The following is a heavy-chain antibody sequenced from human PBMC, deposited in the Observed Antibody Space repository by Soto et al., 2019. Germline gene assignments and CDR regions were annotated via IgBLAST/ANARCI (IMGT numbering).Heavy chain of an antibody. J-gene: IGHJ4*02. CDR3: ARGVLTMLDFFLDY. CDR2: IKQDGSEK. Sequence: GGSLRLSCAASGFTFSSYWMSWVRQAPGKGLEWVANIKQDGSEKYYVDSVKGRFTISRDNAKNSLYLQMNSLRAEDTAVYYCARGVLTMLDFFLDYWGQGTLVTVSS. D-gene: IGHD3-10*02. V-gene: IGHV3-7*05. CDR1: GFTFSSYW.